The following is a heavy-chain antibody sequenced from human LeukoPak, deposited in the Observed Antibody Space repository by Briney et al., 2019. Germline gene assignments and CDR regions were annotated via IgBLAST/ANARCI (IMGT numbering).Heavy chain of an antibody. D-gene: IGHD2-8*02. CDR1: GFTFSSYS. J-gene: IGHJ4*02. CDR3: AKDIYCTSDRCLTGFDF. CDR2: ISSSSSTL. V-gene: IGHV3-48*01. Sequence: PGGSLRLSCAASGFTFSSYSMSWVRQAPGKGLEWVAYISSSSSTLHYADPVKGRSTISRDNAKNTLYLQMNSLRAEDTALYYCAKDIYCTSDRCLTGFDFWGRGALVTVSS.